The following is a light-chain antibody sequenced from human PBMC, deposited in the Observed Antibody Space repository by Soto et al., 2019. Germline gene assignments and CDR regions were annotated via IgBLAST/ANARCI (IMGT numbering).Light chain of an antibody. J-gene: IGLJ3*02. Sequence: QSALTQPASVSGSLGQSITISCTGTSNDIGAHYYVSWYQHHPGKAPKLIIFEVDRRPSGVSGRFSGSKSANTASLIISGLQPEDEADYYCNSYTTSGTLGGVFGGGTKLTVL. V-gene: IGLV2-14*01. CDR1: SNDIGAHYY. CDR3: NSYTTSGTLGGV. CDR2: EVD.